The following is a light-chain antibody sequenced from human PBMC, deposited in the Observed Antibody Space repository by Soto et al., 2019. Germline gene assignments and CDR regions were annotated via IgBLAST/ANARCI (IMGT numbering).Light chain of an antibody. CDR3: QQSYSTTWT. CDR2: DAS. J-gene: IGKJ1*01. V-gene: IGKV1-5*01. Sequence: DIQMTQSPSTLSASVGYRVTITCRASQSISTWLAWYQQKPGKAPKLLIYDASSLQSGVPSRFSGSGSGTEFTLTISSLQPEDFATYSCQQSYSTTWTFGQGTKVDIK. CDR1: QSISTW.